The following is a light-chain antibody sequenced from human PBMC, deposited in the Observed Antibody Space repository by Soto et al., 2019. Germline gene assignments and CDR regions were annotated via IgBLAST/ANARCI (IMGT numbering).Light chain of an antibody. V-gene: IGLV2-14*01. CDR1: SSDVGGYNY. J-gene: IGLJ1*01. CDR2: EVS. Sequence: QSVLAQPASVSGSPGQSITISCTGTSSDVGGYNYVSWYQQHPGKAPKLMIYEVSNRPSGVSNRFSGSKSGTSASLATSGLQSEDEADYYCAAWDDSLNALVFGTGTKVTVL. CDR3: AAWDDSLNALV.